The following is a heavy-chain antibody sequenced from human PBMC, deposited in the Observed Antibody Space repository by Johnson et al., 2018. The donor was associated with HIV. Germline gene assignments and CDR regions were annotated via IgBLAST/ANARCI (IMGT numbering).Heavy chain of an antibody. V-gene: IGHV3-30*18. Sequence: VQLVESGGGVVQPGRSLRLSCAASGFTFSSYAMHWVSQAPAKGLEWVAAISYDGSNKYYADSVRGRFTISRDNSKNTLYLQMNSLRAEDTAVYYCAKDRGLLDAFDIWGQGTMVTVSS. J-gene: IGHJ3*02. CDR2: ISYDGSNK. CDR1: GFTFSSYA. CDR3: AKDRGLLDAFDI.